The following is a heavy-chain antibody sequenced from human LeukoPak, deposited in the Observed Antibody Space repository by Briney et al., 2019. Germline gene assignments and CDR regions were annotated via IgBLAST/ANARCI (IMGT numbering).Heavy chain of an antibody. Sequence: GASVKVSCKASGYTFTSYDINWVRQATGQGLEWMGWMNPNSGNTGYAQKFQGRVTMTRNTSISTAYMELSGLRSEDTAVYYCARGLKYITIFGVVIGHNWFDPWGQGTLVTVSS. D-gene: IGHD3-3*01. J-gene: IGHJ5*02. V-gene: IGHV1-8*01. CDR1: GYTFTSYD. CDR2: MNPNSGNT. CDR3: ARGLKYITIFGVVIGHNWFDP.